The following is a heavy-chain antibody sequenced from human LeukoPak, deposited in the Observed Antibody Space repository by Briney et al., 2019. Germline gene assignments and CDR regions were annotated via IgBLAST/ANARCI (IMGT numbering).Heavy chain of an antibody. CDR1: GFTFDDYA. D-gene: IGHD2-8*01. J-gene: IGHJ3*02. CDR3: AKGVLGYCTNGVCRTNAFDI. Sequence: GGSLRLSCAASGFTFDDYAMHWVRQAPGKGLEWVAVISYDGSNKYYADSVKGRFTISRDNSKNTLYLQMNSLRAEDTAVYYCAKGVLGYCTNGVCRTNAFDIWGQGTMVTVSS. V-gene: IGHV3-30*18. CDR2: ISYDGSNK.